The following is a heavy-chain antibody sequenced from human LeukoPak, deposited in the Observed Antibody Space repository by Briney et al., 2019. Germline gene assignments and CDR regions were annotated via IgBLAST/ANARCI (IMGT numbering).Heavy chain of an antibody. J-gene: IGHJ3*02. V-gene: IGHV1-2*02. D-gene: IGHD1-26*01. CDR3: ARGSLIVGAPTRSFDI. CDR1: GYTFTGYY. CDR2: ISPNNGGT. Sequence: ASLKVSCKASGYTFTGYYMHWVRQASGQGLEWVGWISPNNGGTYSGQMLQGRVTMTRDTSISTAYMELSSLRPDDTAVYYCARGSLIVGAPTRSFDIWGQGTMVTVSS.